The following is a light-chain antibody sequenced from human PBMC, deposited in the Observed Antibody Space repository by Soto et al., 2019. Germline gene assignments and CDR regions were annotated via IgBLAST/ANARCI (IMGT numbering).Light chain of an antibody. CDR3: QQYDNGPLT. V-gene: IGKV1-27*01. CDR1: QDIKSS. J-gene: IGKJ4*01. CDR2: TAS. Sequence: DIQMTQSPPSLSASIGDRVSITCRASQDIKSSLAWYQKKPGEPPKLLIFTASRSEAGVPSRFRGSGSGTDFTLTITGLQPEDFAAYYCQQYDNGPLTLGGGTEVE.